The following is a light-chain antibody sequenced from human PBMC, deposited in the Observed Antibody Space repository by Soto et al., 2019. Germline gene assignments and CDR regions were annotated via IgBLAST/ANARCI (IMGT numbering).Light chain of an antibody. V-gene: IGLV2-14*03. CDR3: SSYTSSTLHDV. CDR2: DVS. Sequence: QSALTQPASVSGSPGQSITISCTGTSSDVGGYNYVSWYQHHPGKAPKLMIYDVSNRPSGVSNRFSGSKSGNTASLTISGLQAEDEADYYCSSYTSSTLHDVFGTGTKLTVL. J-gene: IGLJ1*01. CDR1: SSDVGGYNY.